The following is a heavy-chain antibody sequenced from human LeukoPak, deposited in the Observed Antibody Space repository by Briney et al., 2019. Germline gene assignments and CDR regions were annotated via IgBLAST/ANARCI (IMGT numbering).Heavy chain of an antibody. V-gene: IGHV3-21*01. CDR1: GFTFSSYS. D-gene: IGHD3-3*01. CDR2: ISSSSSYI. Sequence: PGGSLRLSCAASGFTFSSYSMNWVRPAPGKGLEWVSSISSSSSYIYYADSVKGRFTISRDNAKNSLYLQMNSLRAEDTAVYYCARAPGTIFGVVIFDYWGQGTLVTVSS. CDR3: ARAPGTIFGVVIFDY. J-gene: IGHJ4*02.